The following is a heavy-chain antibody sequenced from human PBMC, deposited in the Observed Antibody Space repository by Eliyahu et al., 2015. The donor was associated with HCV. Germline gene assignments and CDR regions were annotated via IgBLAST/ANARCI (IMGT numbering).Heavy chain of an antibody. CDR3: ARQAVSHPAFDI. V-gene: IGHV4-39*01. D-gene: IGHD4-17*01. CDR2: IYHSGNT. CDR1: GGSINTYNYY. J-gene: IGHJ3*02. Sequence: QVQLQESGPGLVKPSETLSLSCTVSGGSINTYNYYWGWIRQPPGKGLEWIGNIYHSGNTYYKSSLKSRVTVSLDRSKNQFSLKVDSVTAADTAVYYCARQAVSHPAFDIWGQGTVVTVSS.